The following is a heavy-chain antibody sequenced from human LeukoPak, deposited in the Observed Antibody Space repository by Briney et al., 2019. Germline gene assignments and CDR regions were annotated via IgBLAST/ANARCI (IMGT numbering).Heavy chain of an antibody. CDR3: AGAAPGGLLYFGV. Sequence: PSETLSLTCTVSGYSIISDYCWGWIRQPPGKGLEWIASVHHSGSTYYNPSLTSRVTMSLDASKNQFSLKLSSITAADTAVYFWAGAAPGGLLYFGVGGPGILVTVSS. V-gene: IGHV4-38-2*02. CDR2: VHHSGST. CDR1: GYSIISDYC. D-gene: IGHD3-10*01. J-gene: IGHJ4*02.